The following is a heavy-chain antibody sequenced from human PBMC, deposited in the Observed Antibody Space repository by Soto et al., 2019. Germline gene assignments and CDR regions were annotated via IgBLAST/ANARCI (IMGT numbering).Heavy chain of an antibody. CDR2: ISSSSSYT. CDR1: GFTFSDYY. J-gene: IGHJ5*02. Sequence: PGGSLRLSCAASGFTFSDYYMSWIRQAPGKGLEWVSYISSSSSYTNYADSVKGRFTISRDNAKNSLYLQMNSLRAEDTAVYYCARGGTLVWFDPWGQGTLVTVSS. D-gene: IGHD1-26*01. V-gene: IGHV3-11*06. CDR3: ARGGTLVWFDP.